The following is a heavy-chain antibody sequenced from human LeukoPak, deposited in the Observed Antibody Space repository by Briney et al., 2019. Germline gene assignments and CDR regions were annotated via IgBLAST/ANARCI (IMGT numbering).Heavy chain of an antibody. J-gene: IGHJ4*02. CDR3: ARALLTEGEDY. CDR1: GYTFTSYG. CDR2: INPNSGGT. D-gene: IGHD3-16*01. Sequence: ASVKVSCKASGYTFTSYGISWVRQAPGQGLEWMGWINPNSGGTNYAQKFQGRVTITADKSTSTAYMELSSLRSEDTAVYYCARALLTEGEDYWGQGTLVTVSS. V-gene: IGHV1-18*01.